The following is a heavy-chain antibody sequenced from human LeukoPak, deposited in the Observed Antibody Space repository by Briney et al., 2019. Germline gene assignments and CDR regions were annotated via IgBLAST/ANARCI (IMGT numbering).Heavy chain of an antibody. CDR3: ASGGRSSGPYQYFDY. CDR1: GYTFTSYD. CDR2: MNPNSGNT. J-gene: IGHJ4*01. V-gene: IGHV1-8*01. Sequence: ASVKISCKASGYTFTSYDINWVRQATGQGLEWMGWMNPNSGNTGYAQKFQGRVTMTRNTSISTAYMELSSLRSEDTAVYYCASGGRSSGPYQYFDYWGQGTLVTVSS. D-gene: IGHD3-22*01.